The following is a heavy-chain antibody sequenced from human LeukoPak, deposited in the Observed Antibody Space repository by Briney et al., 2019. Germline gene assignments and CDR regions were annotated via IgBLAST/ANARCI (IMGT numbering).Heavy chain of an antibody. CDR3: ARDRYYYDSSGYIRGISFDY. CDR2: INPSGGST. Sequence: ASVNVSCKASGYTFTSYYKHWVRQAPGQGLEWMGIINPSGGSTSYAQKFQGRVTMTRDTSTSTVYMELSSLRSEDTAVYYCARDRYYYDSSGYIRGISFDYWGQGTLVTVSS. V-gene: IGHV1-46*01. CDR1: GYTFTSYY. D-gene: IGHD3-22*01. J-gene: IGHJ4*02.